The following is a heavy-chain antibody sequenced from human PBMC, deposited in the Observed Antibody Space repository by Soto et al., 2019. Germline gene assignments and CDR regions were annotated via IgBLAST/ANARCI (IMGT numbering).Heavy chain of an antibody. V-gene: IGHV4-4*02. D-gene: IGHD4-17*01. CDR3: ARRYGHAFDI. CDR1: GGSFSSTQW. J-gene: IGHJ3*02. Sequence: PSETLSLTCADSGGSFSSTQWWTWVRQAPGKGLEWLGDIYHVGITKYNPALKSLVTMSVDKSNNHFSLSLRSVTAADTAVYYCARRYGHAFDIWGQGTMVT. CDR2: IYHVGIT.